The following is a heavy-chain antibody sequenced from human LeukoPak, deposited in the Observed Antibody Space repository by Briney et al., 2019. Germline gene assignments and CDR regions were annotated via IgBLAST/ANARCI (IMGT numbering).Heavy chain of an antibody. J-gene: IGHJ4*02. Sequence: GRSLRLSCAASGFTFSSYGMHWVRQAPGKGLEWVAVIWYDGSNKYYADSVKGRFTISRDNSKNTLYLQMNSLRAEDTAVYYCARGCGGSCYSYFDYWGQGTLVTVSS. CDR3: ARGCGGSCYSYFDY. V-gene: IGHV3-33*01. D-gene: IGHD2-15*01. CDR2: IWYDGSNK. CDR1: GFTFSSYG.